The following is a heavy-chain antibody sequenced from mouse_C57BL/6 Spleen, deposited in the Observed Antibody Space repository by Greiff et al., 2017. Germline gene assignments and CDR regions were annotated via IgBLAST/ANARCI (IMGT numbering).Heavy chain of an antibody. J-gene: IGHJ3*01. V-gene: IGHV1-18*01. CDR2: INPNNGGT. Sequence: VHVKQSGPELVKPGASVKIPCKASGYTFTDYNMDWVKQSHGKSLEWIGDINPNNGGTIYNQKFKGKATLTVDKSSSTAYMELRSLTSEDTAVYYCARWGAQVPFAYWGQGTLVTVSA. CDR1: GYTFTDYN. D-gene: IGHD3-2*02. CDR3: ARWGAQVPFAY.